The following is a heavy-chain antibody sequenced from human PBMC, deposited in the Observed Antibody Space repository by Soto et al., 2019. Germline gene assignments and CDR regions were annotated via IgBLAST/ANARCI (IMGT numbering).Heavy chain of an antibody. D-gene: IGHD6-19*01. CDR1: GFNFSDYY. CDR2: ITSSSSFT. V-gene: IGHV3-11*06. J-gene: IGHJ4*02. Sequence: QVQLVESGGGLVKPGGSLRLSCAASGFNFSDYYMDWIRLAPGKGLEWISYITSSSSFTNYADSVKGRFTISRDNAKSSLYLEMNSLRAEDTAVYYCARGAKYSSAWYSDYWGQGTLVTVSS. CDR3: ARGAKYSSAWYSDY.